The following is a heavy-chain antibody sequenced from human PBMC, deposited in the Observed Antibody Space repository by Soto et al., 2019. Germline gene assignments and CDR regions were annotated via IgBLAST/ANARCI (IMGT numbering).Heavy chain of an antibody. Sequence: PGGSLRLSCAASGFTFSSYAMSWVRQAPGKGLEWVSAISGSGGSTYYADSVKGRFTISRDNSKNTLYLQMNSLRAEDTAVYYCAKDRYYDFWSGHYPHFDYWGQGTLVTVSS. J-gene: IGHJ4*02. CDR2: ISGSGGST. CDR1: GFTFSSYA. CDR3: AKDRYYDFWSGHYPHFDY. D-gene: IGHD3-3*01. V-gene: IGHV3-23*01.